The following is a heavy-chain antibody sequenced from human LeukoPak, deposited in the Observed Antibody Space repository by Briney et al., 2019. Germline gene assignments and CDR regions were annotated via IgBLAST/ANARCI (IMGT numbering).Heavy chain of an antibody. D-gene: IGHD6-19*01. V-gene: IGHV3-30*02. J-gene: IGHJ5*02. Sequence: GGSLRLSCAASGFTFNSFAMHWVRQAPGKGLEHLAFIQSDESGKYYADSVKGRFTMSRESAKNSLYLQMNSLRAGDTAVYYCARAVAGTHWFDPWGQGTLVTVSS. CDR1: GFTFNSFA. CDR2: IQSDESGK. CDR3: ARAVAGTHWFDP.